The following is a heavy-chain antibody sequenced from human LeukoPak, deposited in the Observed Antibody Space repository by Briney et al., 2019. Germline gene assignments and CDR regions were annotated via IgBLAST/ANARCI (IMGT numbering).Heavy chain of an antibody. CDR1: GFTFSSYS. CDR3: ARNRESDYYGSGSYHYYYMDV. Sequence: GGSLRLSCAASGFTFSSYSMNWVRQAPGGRLEWVSSISSSSSYIYYADSVRGRFTISRDNSKNTLYLQMNSLRAEDTAVYYCARNRESDYYGSGSYHYYYMDVWGKGTTVTVSS. D-gene: IGHD3-10*01. J-gene: IGHJ6*03. V-gene: IGHV3-21*01. CDR2: ISSSSSYI.